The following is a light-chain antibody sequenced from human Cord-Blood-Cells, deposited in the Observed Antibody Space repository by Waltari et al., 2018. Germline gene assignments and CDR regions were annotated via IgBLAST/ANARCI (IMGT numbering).Light chain of an antibody. Sequence: DIVMTQTPLSLPVTPGEPASISCRSSQSLLDSDDGNTYLDWYLQKPGQSPQLLIYPLSYRASGVPDRFSGSGSGTDFTLKISRVEAEDVGVYYCMQRIEFPSTFGQGTKVEIK. CDR1: QSLLDSDDGNTY. CDR3: MQRIEFPST. J-gene: IGKJ1*01. CDR2: PLS. V-gene: IGKV2-40*01.